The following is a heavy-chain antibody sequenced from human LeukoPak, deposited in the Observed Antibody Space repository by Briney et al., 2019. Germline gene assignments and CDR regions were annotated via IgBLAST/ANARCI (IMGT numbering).Heavy chain of an antibody. V-gene: IGHV3-21*06. D-gene: IGHD3-16*01. J-gene: IGHJ5*02. CDR2: ISSSSSYI. CDR3: AKDDNYIRFLS. CDR1: GFTFSSYT. Sequence: PGGSLRLSCAASGFTFSSYTINWVRQAPGKGLEWVSSISSSSSYIYYADSVKGRFTISRDNAKNSLYLQMNSLRAEDTAVYYCAKDDNYIRFLSWGQGTLVTVSS.